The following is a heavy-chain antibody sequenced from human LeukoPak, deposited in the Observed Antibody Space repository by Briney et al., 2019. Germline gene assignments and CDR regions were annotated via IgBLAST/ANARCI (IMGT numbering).Heavy chain of an antibody. J-gene: IGHJ5*01. Sequence: GGSLRLSCTASGFAFSVYAMGWLRQPPGKGLEWVSTINANSGTTSYAASVRGRFTISRDNSKNTLYLQLNTLRADDTATYYCAKPISGGLAVTADWFHPWGQGTLVVVSS. CDR2: INANSGTT. CDR1: GFAFSVYA. CDR3: AKPISGGLAVTADWFHP. V-gene: IGHV3-23*01. D-gene: IGHD6-19*01.